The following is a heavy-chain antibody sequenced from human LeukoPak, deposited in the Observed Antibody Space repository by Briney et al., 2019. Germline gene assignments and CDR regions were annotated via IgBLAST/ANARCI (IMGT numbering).Heavy chain of an antibody. V-gene: IGHV1-69*05. Sequence: SVKVSCKASGGTFSSYAISWVRQAPGQGLEWMGSIIPIFGTANYAQKFLGRVTITTDESTSTAYMELSSLRSEDTAVYYCARDRDGFSALGYWGQGTLVTVSS. CDR1: GGTFSSYA. CDR3: ARDRDGFSALGY. J-gene: IGHJ4*02. D-gene: IGHD5-24*01. CDR2: IIPIFGTA.